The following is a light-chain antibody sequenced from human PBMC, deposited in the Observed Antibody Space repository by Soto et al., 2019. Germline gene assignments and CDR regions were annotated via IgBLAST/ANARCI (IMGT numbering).Light chain of an antibody. CDR2: YDS. Sequence: SYEVPLPPSVSVAPGKTARITCGGNNIGSKSVHWYQQKPGQAPVLVIYYDSDRPSGIPERFSGSNSGNTATLTISRVEAGDEADYYCQVWDSSSDHYVFGTGTKVTVL. V-gene: IGLV3-21*04. J-gene: IGLJ1*01. CDR3: QVWDSSSDHYV. CDR1: NIGSKS.